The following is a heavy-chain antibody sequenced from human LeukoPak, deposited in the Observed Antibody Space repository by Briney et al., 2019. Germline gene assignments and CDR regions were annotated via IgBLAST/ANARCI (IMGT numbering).Heavy chain of an antibody. Sequence: ASVKVSCKASGYTFTSYAMHWVRQAPGQRLEWMGWINAGNGNTKYSQEFQGRVTITRDTSASTAYMELSSLRSEDMAVYYCARGTRTQGTYYYMDVWGKGTTVTVSS. CDR3: ARGTRTQGTYYYMDV. CDR1: GYTFTSYA. V-gene: IGHV1-3*03. D-gene: IGHD1-1*01. CDR2: INAGNGNT. J-gene: IGHJ6*03.